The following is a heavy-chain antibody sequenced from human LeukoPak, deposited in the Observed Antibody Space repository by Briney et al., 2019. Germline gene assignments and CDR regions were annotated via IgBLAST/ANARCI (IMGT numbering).Heavy chain of an antibody. CDR1: GFTVSSNY. D-gene: IGHD3-16*01. CDR3: ARDQFRDYFRGADY. Sequence: GGSLRLSCAASGFTVSSNYMSWVRQAPGKGLEWVSVIYSGGSTYYADSVKGRITVSRDNSKNTLYLQFNSLRVDDTAVYYCARDQFRDYFRGADYWGQGTLVTISS. J-gene: IGHJ4*02. V-gene: IGHV3-53*01. CDR2: IYSGGST.